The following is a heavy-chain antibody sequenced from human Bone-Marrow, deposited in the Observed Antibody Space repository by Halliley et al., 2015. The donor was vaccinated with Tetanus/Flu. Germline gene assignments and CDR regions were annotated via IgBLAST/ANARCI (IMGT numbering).Heavy chain of an antibody. CDR2: IHHRGPT. Sequence: KGLGWIGEIHHRGPTHYNPSLKSRVTISVDKSKNQFSLTWSSVTAADTAVYFCAANGFYCIEDWGRGTLVTVSS. CDR3: AANGFYCIED. D-gene: IGHD1-1*01. J-gene: IGHJ4*02. V-gene: IGHV4-4*01.